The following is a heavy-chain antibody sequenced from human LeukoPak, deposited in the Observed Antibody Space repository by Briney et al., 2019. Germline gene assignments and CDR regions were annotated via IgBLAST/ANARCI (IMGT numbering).Heavy chain of an antibody. D-gene: IGHD3-22*01. V-gene: IGHV3-53*01. Sequence: PGGSLRLSCAASGFTVNSNYMSWVRQAPGKGLECVSAISDTGDSTYYAESVKGRFTISRDNSKNTLYLQMNSLRADDTGVYSCARRKSLIYDSTVDAFDIWGQGTMVTVSS. CDR3: ARRKSLIYDSTVDAFDI. CDR1: GFTVNSNY. CDR2: ISDTGDST. J-gene: IGHJ3*02.